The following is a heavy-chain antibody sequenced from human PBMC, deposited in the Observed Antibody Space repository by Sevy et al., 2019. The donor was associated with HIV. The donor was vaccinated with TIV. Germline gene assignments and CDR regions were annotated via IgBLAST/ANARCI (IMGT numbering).Heavy chain of an antibody. Sequence: GGSLRLSCAASGFTFSSYEMNWVRQAPGEGLEWVSYISNSGTTISYSDSVRGRFSISRDNARNSLYLQMNSLRAEDTAVYYSARDLPPSATTVAHFDYWGQGTLVTVSS. D-gene: IGHD4-17*01. CDR1: GFTFSSYE. V-gene: IGHV3-48*03. J-gene: IGHJ4*02. CDR2: ISNSGTTI. CDR3: ARDLPPSATTVAHFDY.